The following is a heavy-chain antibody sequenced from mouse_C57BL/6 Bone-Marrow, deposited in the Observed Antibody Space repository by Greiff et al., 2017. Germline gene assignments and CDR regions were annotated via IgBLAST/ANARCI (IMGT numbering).Heavy chain of an antibody. D-gene: IGHD3-2*02. CDR1: GYTFTDYE. CDR3: TRRGQLRLRYYFDY. Sequence: QVQLQQSGAELVRPGASVTLSCKASGYTFTDYEMHWVKQTPVHGLEWIGAIDPETGGTAYNQKCKGKAILTADKSSSTAYMELRSLTSEDSAVYYCTRRGQLRLRYYFDYWGQGTTLTVSS. V-gene: IGHV1-15*01. J-gene: IGHJ2*01. CDR2: IDPETGGT.